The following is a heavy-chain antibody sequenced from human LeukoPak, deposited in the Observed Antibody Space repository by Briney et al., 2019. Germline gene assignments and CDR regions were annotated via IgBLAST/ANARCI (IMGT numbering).Heavy chain of an antibody. Sequence: SVKVSCKASGGTFSSYAISWVRQAPGQGLEWMGGIIPIFGTANYAQKFQGRVTITTDESTSTAYMELSSLRSEDTAVYYCARGGDTAMLDAFDIWGQGTMVTVSS. D-gene: IGHD5-18*01. CDR3: ARGGDTAMLDAFDI. CDR1: GGTFSSYA. V-gene: IGHV1-69*05. CDR2: IIPIFGTA. J-gene: IGHJ3*02.